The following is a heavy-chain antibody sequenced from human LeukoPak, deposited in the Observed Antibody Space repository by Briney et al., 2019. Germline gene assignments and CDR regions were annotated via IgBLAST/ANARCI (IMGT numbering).Heavy chain of an antibody. CDR2: IYYSGST. V-gene: IGHV4-59*01. D-gene: IGHD2-2*01. CDR3: AKRVRYCSSTSCYNWFDP. CDR1: GGSIRRYY. Sequence: PSQTLSLTCTVSGGSIRRYYWSWIPQPPGKGLECIGYIYYSGSTNYNPSLKSRVTISVDTSKTQFSLKLSSVTAADTAVYYCAKRVRYCSSTSCYNWFDPWGQGTLVTVSS. J-gene: IGHJ5*02.